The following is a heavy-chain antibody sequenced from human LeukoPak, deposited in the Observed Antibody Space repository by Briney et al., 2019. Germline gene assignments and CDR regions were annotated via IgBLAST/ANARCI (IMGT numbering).Heavy chain of an antibody. CDR1: GFTFSSYS. D-gene: IGHD1-26*01. Sequence: GGSLRLSCAASGFTFSSYSMNWVRQAPGEGLEWVSSISSSSSYIYYADSVKGRFTISRDNAKNSLYLQMNSLRAEDTAVYYCSRDPTYYLRYGYFDYWGQGALVTVSS. J-gene: IGHJ4*02. CDR3: SRDPTYYLRYGYFDY. V-gene: IGHV3-21*01. CDR2: ISSSSSYI.